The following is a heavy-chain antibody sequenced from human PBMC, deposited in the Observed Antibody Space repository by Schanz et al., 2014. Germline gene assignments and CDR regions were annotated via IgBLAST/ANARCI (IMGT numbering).Heavy chain of an antibody. CDR3: ARNYGGHSEESDRYGMDV. J-gene: IGHJ6*02. CDR1: GGTFSSYA. V-gene: IGHV1-69*04. CDR2: IIPILGME. D-gene: IGHD4-17*01. Sequence: QVQLVQSGAEVKKPGSSVKVSCKASGGTFSSYAFSWVRQAPGQGLEWMGKIIPILGMENYAQKFQGRVPITADISTSTAYMDLSSLRSDDTAVYYCARNYGGHSEESDRYGMDVWGQGTTVIVSS.